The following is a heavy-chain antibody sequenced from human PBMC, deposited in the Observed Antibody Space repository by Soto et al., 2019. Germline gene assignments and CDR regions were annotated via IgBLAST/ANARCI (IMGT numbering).Heavy chain of an antibody. CDR2: IYPGDSDT. CDR1: GYSFTSYW. CDR3: ARIYSSSSFCMDV. Sequence: GESLKISCKGSGYSFTSYWIGWVRQMPGKGLEWMGIIYPGDSDTRYSPSFQGQVTISADKSISTAYLQWSSLKASDTAMYYCARIYSSSSFCMDVWGQGTTVTVSS. V-gene: IGHV5-51*01. J-gene: IGHJ6*02. D-gene: IGHD6-6*01.